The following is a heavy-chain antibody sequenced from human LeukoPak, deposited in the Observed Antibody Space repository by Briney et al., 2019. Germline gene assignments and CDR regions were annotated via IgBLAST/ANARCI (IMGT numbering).Heavy chain of an antibody. Sequence: SETLSLTCTVSGDSISSYYLNWIRQPPGKGLEWIGYISYSGNTNYNPSLKSRVAISGDTSKNQFSLKVTSLTAADTAVYYCARAKAVTYGVDVWGQGTTVTVSS. CDR1: GDSISSYY. V-gene: IGHV4-59*01. CDR2: ISYSGNT. CDR3: ARAKAVTYGVDV. D-gene: IGHD4-17*01. J-gene: IGHJ6*02.